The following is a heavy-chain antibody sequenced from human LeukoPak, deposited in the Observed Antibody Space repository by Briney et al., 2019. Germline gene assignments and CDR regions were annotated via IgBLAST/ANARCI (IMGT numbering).Heavy chain of an antibody. CDR2: ISSSSTFT. Sequence: PGGSLRLSCAASGFTFSNYVIDWVRQAPGKGLEWVSSISSSSTFTYYADSVKGRFTVSRDNANSSLFLQMSSLRDEDTAVYYCVRGSTSGLKSYYFDYWGQGALVTVSS. V-gene: IGHV3-21*01. J-gene: IGHJ4*02. CDR1: GFTFSNYV. D-gene: IGHD6-6*01. CDR3: VRGSTSGLKSYYFDY.